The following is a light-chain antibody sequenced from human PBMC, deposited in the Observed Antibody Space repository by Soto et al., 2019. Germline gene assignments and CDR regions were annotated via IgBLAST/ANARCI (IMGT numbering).Light chain of an antibody. CDR1: ESVSSN. J-gene: IGKJ5*01. Sequence: EVVISKSPTTLSLSPVERPTLSCRPSESVSSNLAWYQQRPGQAPRLVIYGASTRATGIPARFSGGGSGTEFTLTISSLQSEDFAVYYCQQYNSWPPITFGQGRRLAI. CDR3: QQYNSWPPIT. CDR2: GAS. V-gene: IGKV3-15*01.